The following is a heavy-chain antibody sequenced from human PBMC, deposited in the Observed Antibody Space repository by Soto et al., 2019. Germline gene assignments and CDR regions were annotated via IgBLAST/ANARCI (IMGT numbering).Heavy chain of an antibody. V-gene: IGHV4-59*01. CDR1: GGSISNFY. CDR3: ARESYYGSGATVVGY. D-gene: IGHD3-10*01. CDR2: IYYSGTT. J-gene: IGHJ4*02. Sequence: LSETLSLTCTVSGGSISNFYWSWIRQPPGKGLEWIGYIYYSGTTSYNPSLNSRVTISVDTSKNQFSLKLNSVTAADTAVYYCARESYYGSGATVVGYWGLGTLVTVSS.